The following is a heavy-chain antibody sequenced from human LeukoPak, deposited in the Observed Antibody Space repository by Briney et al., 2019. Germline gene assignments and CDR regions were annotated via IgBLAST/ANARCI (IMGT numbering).Heavy chain of an antibody. CDR2: ISSSGSTI. J-gene: IGHJ6*02. CDR3: ARDLITMVRGASTYYYYYGMDV. Sequence: GGYLRLSCAASGFTFSSYGMNWVRQAPGKGLEWVSYISSSGSTIYYADSVKGRFTISRDNAKNSLYLQMNSLRAEDTAVYYCARDLITMVRGASTYYYYYGMDVWGQGTTVTVSS. D-gene: IGHD3-10*01. CDR1: GFTFSSYG. V-gene: IGHV3-48*03.